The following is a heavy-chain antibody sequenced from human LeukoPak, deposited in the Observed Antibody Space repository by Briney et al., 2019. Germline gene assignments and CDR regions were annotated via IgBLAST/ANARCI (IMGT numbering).Heavy chain of an antibody. J-gene: IGHJ3*02. CDR2: ISSSSSTI. CDR3: ASDTAWGAFDI. V-gene: IGHV3-48*01. Sequence: PGGSLRLSCAASGFTFSSYSMNWVRQAPGKGLECVSYISSSSSTICYADSVKGRFTISRDNAKNSLYLQMNSLRAEDTAVYYCASDTAWGAFDIWGQGTMVTVSS. CDR1: GFTFSSYS. D-gene: IGHD1-26*01.